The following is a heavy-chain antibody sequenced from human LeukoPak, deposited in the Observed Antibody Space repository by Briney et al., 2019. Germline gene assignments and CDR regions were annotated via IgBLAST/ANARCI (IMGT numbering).Heavy chain of an antibody. J-gene: IGHJ4*02. Sequence: PSETRSLTCAVYGGSFSGYYWSWIRQPPGKGLEWIGEINHSGSTNYNPSLKSRVTISVDTSKNQFSLKLSSVTAADTAVYYCARDAASAARLVDYWGQGTLVTVSS. D-gene: IGHD6-19*01. V-gene: IGHV4-34*01. CDR1: GGSFSGYY. CDR3: ARDAASAARLVDY. CDR2: INHSGST.